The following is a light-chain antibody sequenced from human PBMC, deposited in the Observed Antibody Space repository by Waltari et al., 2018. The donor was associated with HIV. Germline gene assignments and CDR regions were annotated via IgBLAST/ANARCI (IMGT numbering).Light chain of an antibody. CDR2: EAN. CDR1: SGSIASNY. Sequence: NFMLTQPHSVSESPGKTVTISCTRSSGSIASNYVQWYQQRPGSAPTTVSYEANQRPPGLPDRFSRSTDSSSNAASLSISELKPEDDDDYYCQSYDSSNTWVFGGGTKLTVL. CDR3: QSYDSSNTWV. J-gene: IGLJ3*02. V-gene: IGLV6-57*04.